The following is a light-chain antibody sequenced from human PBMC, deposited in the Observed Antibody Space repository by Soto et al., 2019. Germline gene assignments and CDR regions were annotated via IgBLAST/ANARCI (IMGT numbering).Light chain of an antibody. J-gene: IGKJ1*01. CDR2: AAS. V-gene: IGKV1-39*01. CDR1: QSIGRF. CDR3: QQSFSTPPT. Sequence: DIQMTQSPSTLSASVGDRVTITCRASQSIGRFLAWYQQKAGKAPKLLIYAASSLQSGVPSRFSGSGSGTDFTLTISSLQPEDFASYYCQQSFSTPPTFGQGTKVDIK.